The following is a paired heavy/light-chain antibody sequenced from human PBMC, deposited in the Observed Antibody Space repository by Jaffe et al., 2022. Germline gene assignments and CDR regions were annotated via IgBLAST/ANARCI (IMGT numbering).Heavy chain of an antibody. D-gene: IGHD6-19*01. CDR3: ARDGGGAVAGTGGDYFDY. J-gene: IGHJ4*02. CDR2: INPSGGST. Sequence: QVQLVQSGAEVKKPGASVKVSCKASGYTFTSYYMHWVRQAPGQGLEWMGIINPSGGSTSYAQKFQGRVTMTRDTSTSTVYMELSSLRSEDTAVYYCARDGGGAVAGTGGDYFDYWGQGTLVTVSS. V-gene: IGHV1-46*01. CDR1: GYTFTSYY.
Light chain of an antibody. J-gene: IGLJ1*01. CDR2: QDS. V-gene: IGLV3-1*01. CDR1: KLGDKY. Sequence: SYELTQPPSVSVSPGQTASITCSGDKLGDKYACWYQQKPGQSPVLVIYQDSKRPSGIPERFSGSNSGNTATLTISGTQAMDEADYYCQAWDSSTAVFGTGTKVTVL. CDR3: QAWDSSTAV.